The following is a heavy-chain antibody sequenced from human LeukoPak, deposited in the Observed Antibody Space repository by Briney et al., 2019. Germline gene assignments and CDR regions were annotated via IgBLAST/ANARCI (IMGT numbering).Heavy chain of an antibody. V-gene: IGHV4-34*01. CDR1: GGSFSGYY. J-gene: IGHJ3*02. CDR2: INHSGST. CDR3: ARARAARHDAFDI. Sequence: PSETLSLTCAVYGGSFSGYYWSWIRQPPGKGLEWIGEINHSGSTNYNPSLKSRVTISVDTSKNQFSLKLSSVTAADTAVYYCARARAARHDAFDIWGQGTMVTVSS. D-gene: IGHD6-6*01.